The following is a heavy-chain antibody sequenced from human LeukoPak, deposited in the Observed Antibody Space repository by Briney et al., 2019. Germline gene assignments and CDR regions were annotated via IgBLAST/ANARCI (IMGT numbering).Heavy chain of an antibody. CDR2: IYSGGST. D-gene: IGHD1-26*01. V-gene: IGHV3-66*01. CDR3: ATQPQGGSYHQTFDY. Sequence: GGSLRLSCAVSGFTVSSNYMSWVRQAPGKGLEWVSVIYSGGSTYYADYVKGRFTISRDNSKNTLYLQMNSLRAEDTAVYYCATQPQGGSYHQTFDYWGQGTLVTVSS. CDR1: GFTVSSNY. J-gene: IGHJ4*02.